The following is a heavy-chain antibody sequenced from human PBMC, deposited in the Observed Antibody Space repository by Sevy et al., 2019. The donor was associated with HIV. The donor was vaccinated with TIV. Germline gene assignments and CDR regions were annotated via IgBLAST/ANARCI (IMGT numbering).Heavy chain of an antibody. Sequence: GGSLRLSCVGSGFNFDQYAMHWVRRVPGKGLEWVSGISWNFASVRYGNSMKGRLSISRDNDRNSLDLQMNSLRPEDTAMYFCAREPWGSLNAFDLWGQGTLVTVSS. V-gene: IGHV3-9*01. J-gene: IGHJ3*01. CDR3: AREPWGSLNAFDL. D-gene: IGHD3-16*01. CDR2: ISWNFASV. CDR1: GFNFDQYA.